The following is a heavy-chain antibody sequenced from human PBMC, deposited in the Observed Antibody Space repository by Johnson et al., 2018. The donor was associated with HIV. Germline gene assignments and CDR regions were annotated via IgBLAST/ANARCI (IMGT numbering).Heavy chain of an antibody. CDR1: GFTFSSYG. Sequence: QVKLVESGGGVVQPGGSLRLSCAASGFTFSSYGMHWVRQAPGKGLEWVAFIRYDGSNKYYADSVKGRFTISRDNSKNTLYLQMNSLRAEDTAVYYCAREGALLLWFGASPFDIWGKGTMVTVSS. CDR3: AREGALLLWFGASPFDI. J-gene: IGHJ3*02. D-gene: IGHD3-10*01. V-gene: IGHV3-30*02. CDR2: IRYDGSNK.